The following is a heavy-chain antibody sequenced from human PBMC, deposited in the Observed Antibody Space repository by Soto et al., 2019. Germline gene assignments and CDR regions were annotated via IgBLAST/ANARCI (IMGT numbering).Heavy chain of an antibody. V-gene: IGHV4-59*01. Sequence: QVQLQESGPGLVKPSETLSLTCTVSGGSISSYYWSWIRQPPGKGLEWIGYIYYSGSTNCNPSLKSRVTISVGTSKKRFSLKLSYVTAADTAVYYYARDTGSEIDYWGQGTLVTVSS. CDR1: GGSISSYY. CDR2: IYYSGST. D-gene: IGHD6-25*01. J-gene: IGHJ4*02. CDR3: ARDTGSEIDY.